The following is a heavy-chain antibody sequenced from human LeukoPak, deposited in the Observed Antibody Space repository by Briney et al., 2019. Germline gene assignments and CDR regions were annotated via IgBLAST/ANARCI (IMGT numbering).Heavy chain of an antibody. Sequence: PGGSLRLSCTASGFTFGDYAMSWVRQAPGKGLEWVGFIRSKAYGGTTEYAASVKGRFTISRDDSKSIAYLQMNSLKTEDTAVYYCTRSGSYGPKPYYFDYWGQGTLVTVSS. D-gene: IGHD4/OR15-4a*01. J-gene: IGHJ4*02. CDR2: IRSKAYGGTT. CDR3: TRSGSYGPKPYYFDY. V-gene: IGHV3-49*04. CDR1: GFTFGDYA.